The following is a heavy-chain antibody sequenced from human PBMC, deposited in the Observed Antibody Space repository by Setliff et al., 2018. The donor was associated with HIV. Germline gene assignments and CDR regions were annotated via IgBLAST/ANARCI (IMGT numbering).Heavy chain of an antibody. CDR3: ARLGDNSDWRSNYFFYYMDV. CDR1: GDSLAGSHYS. Sequence: SETLSLTCTVSGDSLAGSHYSWGWVRQPPGQGLECLGNLFHTGSSYFNPSLKSRLTMSVDTSKNQFSLSLISMTAADSAVYYCARLGDNSDWRSNYFFYYMDVWGKGTTVTVSS. CDR2: LFHTGSS. V-gene: IGHV4-39*01. J-gene: IGHJ6*03. D-gene: IGHD3-22*01.